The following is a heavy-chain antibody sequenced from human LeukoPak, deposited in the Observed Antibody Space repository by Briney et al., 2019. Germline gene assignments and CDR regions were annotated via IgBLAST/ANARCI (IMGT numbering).Heavy chain of an antibody. D-gene: IGHD1-26*01. V-gene: IGHV3-7*01. CDR3: VRGGLYHYSGTSGDY. J-gene: IGHJ4*02. Sequence: PGGSLRLSCAASRFTFSNYWMSWVRQAPGKGLEWVANIQPDGSEKYYVDSVKGRFTISRDNAESSLYLQLSSLGAEDTAVYYCVRGGLYHYSGTSGDYWGQGTLVTVSS. CDR2: IQPDGSEK. CDR1: RFTFSNYW.